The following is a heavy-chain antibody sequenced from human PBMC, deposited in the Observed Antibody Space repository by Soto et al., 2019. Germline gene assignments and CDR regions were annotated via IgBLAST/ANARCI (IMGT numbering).Heavy chain of an antibody. Sequence: QVQLVESGGGVVQPGRSLRLSCAASGFTFSSYAMHWVRQAPGKGLEWVAVISYDGSNKYYADSVKGRFTISRDNSKNTLYLQMNSLRAEDTAVYYCARGEAIVVPAAQLGYYYYYGMDVWGQGTTVTVSS. CDR2: ISYDGSNK. J-gene: IGHJ6*02. CDR1: GFTFSSYA. D-gene: IGHD2-2*01. CDR3: ARGEAIVVPAAQLGYYYYYGMDV. V-gene: IGHV3-30-3*01.